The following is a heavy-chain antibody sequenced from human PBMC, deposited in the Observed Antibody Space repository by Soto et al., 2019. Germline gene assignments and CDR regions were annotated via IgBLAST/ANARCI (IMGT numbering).Heavy chain of an antibody. CDR2: ISYDGSDK. Sequence: QVHLVESGGGVVQPGKSLRLSCAASGFTFSAYGFHWVRQAPGKGLEWVAVISYDGSDKYYADTVKGRFTTSRDNXKXTXXLQVNSLRPEDTAVYYCAKSRVGYASDGYDLYFDYWGQGTLVTVSS. V-gene: IGHV3-30*18. CDR1: GFTFSAYG. D-gene: IGHD3-22*01. J-gene: IGHJ4*02. CDR3: AKSRVGYASDGYDLYFDY.